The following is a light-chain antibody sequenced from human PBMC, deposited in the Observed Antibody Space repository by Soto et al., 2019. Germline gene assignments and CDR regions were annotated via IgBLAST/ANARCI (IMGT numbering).Light chain of an antibody. J-gene: IGLJ1*01. Sequence: SVLTNPTSVSGSPGQSITIACTGNHNDIGTYDYVSWYQQHPGRAPRLLIHGVTTRPSGISGRFSASKSGLTASLTISGLQPEDEADYYCSSFTSNRIYVFGPGTKVNVL. V-gene: IGLV2-14*03. CDR2: GVT. CDR1: HNDIGTYDY. CDR3: SSFTSNRIYV.